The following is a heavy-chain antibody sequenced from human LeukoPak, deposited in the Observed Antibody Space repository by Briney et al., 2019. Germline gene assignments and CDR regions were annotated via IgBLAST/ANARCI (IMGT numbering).Heavy chain of an antibody. CDR3: AREGLGGDYGLVDY. J-gene: IGHJ4*02. D-gene: IGHD4-17*01. Sequence: GSSVKVSCKASGGTFSSYAISWVRQAPGQGLEWMGRIIPIFGTANYAQKFQGRVTITTDESTSTAYMELSSLRSEDTAVYYCAREGLGGDYGLVDYWGQGTLVTVSS. V-gene: IGHV1-69*05. CDR1: GGTFSSYA. CDR2: IIPIFGTA.